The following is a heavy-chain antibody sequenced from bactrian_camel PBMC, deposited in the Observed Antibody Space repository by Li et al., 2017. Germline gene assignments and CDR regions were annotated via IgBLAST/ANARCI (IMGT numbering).Heavy chain of an antibody. V-gene: IGHV3S26*01. D-gene: IGHD2*01. J-gene: IGHJ4*01. CDR1: GYTETTYC. CDR2: IDSDGST. Sequence: HVQLVESGGGSVQTGGSLKLSCGLSGYTETTYCMGWFRQVPGKEREGVAAIDSDGSTSYADSVKGRFTISQDNAKNTLYLQMNSLKPEDTAVYHCVRERVWYGLTGDYWGQGTQVTVS. CDR3: VRERVWYGLTGDY.